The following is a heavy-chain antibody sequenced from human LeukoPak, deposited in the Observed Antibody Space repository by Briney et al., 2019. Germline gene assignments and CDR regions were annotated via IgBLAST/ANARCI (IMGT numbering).Heavy chain of an antibody. CDR3: ARDPNGAYIGAFDF. Sequence: GGSLRLSCAASGFTFSSYWMSWVRQAPGKGLEWVANIKQDGSEKYYVDSVKGRFTISRDNSKSTLYLQMNSLRVDDTAMYYCARDPNGAYIGAFDFRGQGTMVTVSA. D-gene: IGHD2-8*01. CDR1: GFTFSSYW. V-gene: IGHV3-7*03. J-gene: IGHJ3*01. CDR2: IKQDGSEK.